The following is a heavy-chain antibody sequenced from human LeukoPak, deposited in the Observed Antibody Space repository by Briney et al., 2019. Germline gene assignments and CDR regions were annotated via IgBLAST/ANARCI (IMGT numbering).Heavy chain of an antibody. CDR2: INSDGSST. D-gene: IGHD2-15*01. J-gene: IGHJ6*03. CDR3: ARGPLEDRAYYYYYYMDV. Sequence: GGSLRLSCAASGFTFSRYTMNWVRQAPGKGLVWVSRINSDGSSTSYADSVKGRFTISRDNAKNTLYLQMNSLRAEDTAVYYCARGPLEDRAYYYYYYMDVWGKGTTVTVSS. CDR1: GFTFSRYT. V-gene: IGHV3-74*01.